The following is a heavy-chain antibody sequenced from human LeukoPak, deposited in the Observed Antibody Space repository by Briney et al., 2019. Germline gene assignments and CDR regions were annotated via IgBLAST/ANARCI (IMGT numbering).Heavy chain of an antibody. J-gene: IGHJ4*02. CDR1: GFTFSSYA. D-gene: IGHD2-2*01. Sequence: PGGSLRLSCAASGFTFSSYAMSWVRQAPGKGLEWVSAISGSGGSTYYADSVKGRFTISRDNSKNTLYLQMNSLRAEDTAVYYCARDLGDIVVVPAAHFDYWGQGTLVTVSS. CDR2: ISGSGGST. CDR3: ARDLGDIVVVPAAHFDY. V-gene: IGHV3-23*01.